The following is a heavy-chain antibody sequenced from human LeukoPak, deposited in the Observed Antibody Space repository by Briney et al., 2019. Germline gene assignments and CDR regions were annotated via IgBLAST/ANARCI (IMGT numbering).Heavy chain of an antibody. CDR2: IYYTGIT. J-gene: IGHJ4*02. D-gene: IGHD1-26*01. CDR1: GGSISTFY. Sequence: PAETLSLTCTVSGGSISTFYWSRIRQPPGKGLEWIGYIYYTGITNYNPSLKSRVTISVDTSKNQFSLKLSSVAAADTAVYYCARQGSGSRAAFDYLGQGTLVTVSS. V-gene: IGHV4-59*08. CDR3: ARQGSGSRAAFDY.